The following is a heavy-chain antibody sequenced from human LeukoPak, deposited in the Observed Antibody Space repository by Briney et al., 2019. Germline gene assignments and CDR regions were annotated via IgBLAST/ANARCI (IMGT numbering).Heavy chain of an antibody. CDR3: ARDQYYYGSGSTMPPPY. V-gene: IGHV3-48*01. J-gene: IGHJ4*02. Sequence: PGGSLRLSCAASGFTFSSYSMNWVRQAPGKGLEWVSYISSSSSTIYYADSVKGRFTISRDNAKNSLYLQMNSLRAEDMAVYYCARDQYYYGSGSTMPPPYWGQGTLVTVSS. CDR1: GFTFSSYS. CDR2: ISSSSSTI. D-gene: IGHD3-10*01.